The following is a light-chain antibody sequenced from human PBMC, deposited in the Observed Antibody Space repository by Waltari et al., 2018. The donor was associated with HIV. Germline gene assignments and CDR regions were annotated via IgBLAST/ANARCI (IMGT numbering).Light chain of an antibody. V-gene: IGLV1-51*01. J-gene: IGLJ2*01. CDR3: GTWDSSLSAGV. CDR2: DNN. CDR1: NSNLGNNY. Sequence: QSVLTQPPSVSAAPGQKVTLSCSGSNSNLGNNYVSWYQQLPGTAPKLLIYDNNKRPSGIPDRFSGSKSGTSATLGITGLQTGDEADYYCGTWDSSLSAGVFGGGTKLTVL.